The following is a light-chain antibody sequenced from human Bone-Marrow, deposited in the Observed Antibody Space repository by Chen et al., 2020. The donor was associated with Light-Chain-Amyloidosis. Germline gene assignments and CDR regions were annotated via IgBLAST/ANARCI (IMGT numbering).Light chain of an antibody. CDR1: QRLGGR. Sequence: DIQMTQSPSTLSASVGDRVTITCRASQRLGGRLAWYQQKPGKAPKLLIYKASSLESGVPSRFSGSGSGTEFTLTISILQPDDFATYYCQHYNSYPWTFGQGTKVEI. J-gene: IGKJ1*01. V-gene: IGKV1-5*03. CDR3: QHYNSYPWT. CDR2: KAS.